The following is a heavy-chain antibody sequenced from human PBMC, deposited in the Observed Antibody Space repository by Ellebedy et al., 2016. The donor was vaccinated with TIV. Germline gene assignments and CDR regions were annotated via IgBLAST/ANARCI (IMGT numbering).Heavy chain of an antibody. CDR2: VDYSGRA. CDR3: ARDSDGDYTSLDL. D-gene: IGHD4-17*01. J-gene: IGHJ2*01. CDR1: GVSISSSSDY. V-gene: IGHV4-39*07. Sequence: MPSETLSLTCSVSGVSISSSSDYWGWIRQPPGKGLEWIGSVDYSGRAYNNPSLKSRVTSSVDTSKTQFSLKLTSVTAADTAVYFCARDSDGDYTSLDLWGRGALVIVSS.